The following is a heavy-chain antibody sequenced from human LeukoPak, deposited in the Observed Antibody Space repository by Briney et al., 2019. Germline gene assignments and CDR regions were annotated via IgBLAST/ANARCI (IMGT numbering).Heavy chain of an antibody. D-gene: IGHD3-10*01. CDR3: ASSMIRGVDFDY. CDR1: GSSINSGGFY. J-gene: IGHJ4*02. Sequence: SQTLSLTCTVSGSSINSGGFYWTWIRQYPGKGLEWIGYIYYSGSTYYNPSLKSRVSISLDTSKNQFSLRLTSVTAADTAVYYCASSMIRGVDFDYWGQGTLATVSS. CDR2: IYYSGST. V-gene: IGHV4-31*03.